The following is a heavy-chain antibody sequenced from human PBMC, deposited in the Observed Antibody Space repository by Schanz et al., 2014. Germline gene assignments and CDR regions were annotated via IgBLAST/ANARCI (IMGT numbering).Heavy chain of an antibody. CDR1: GFSFGSYA. Sequence: EVYLVESGGGLVQRGGSLRLSCAASGFSFGSYAMSWVRQAPGRGLEWVSALSARGHRTQYADSVKGRFTISRDNSKNTLYLQMNSLRTEDTAVYFCAKSYDTSGYSGFDYGGQGTLVTVSS. CDR3: AKSYDTSGYSGFDY. J-gene: IGHJ4*02. V-gene: IGHV3-23*04. CDR2: LSARGHRT. D-gene: IGHD3-22*01.